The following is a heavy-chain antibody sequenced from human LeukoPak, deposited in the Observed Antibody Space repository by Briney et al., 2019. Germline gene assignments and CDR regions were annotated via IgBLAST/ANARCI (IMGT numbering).Heavy chain of an antibody. CDR3: AFVPHTSNYYGMEV. D-gene: IGHD2-2*01. Sequence: ASVKVSCKASGYTFTSYGISWVRQAPGQGLEWMGWISAYNGNTNYAQKLQGRVTMTTDTSTSTAYMELRSLRSDDTDVYYCAFVPHTSNYYGMEVWGQGTTVTVSS. V-gene: IGHV1-18*01. J-gene: IGHJ6*02. CDR1: GYTFTSYG. CDR2: ISAYNGNT.